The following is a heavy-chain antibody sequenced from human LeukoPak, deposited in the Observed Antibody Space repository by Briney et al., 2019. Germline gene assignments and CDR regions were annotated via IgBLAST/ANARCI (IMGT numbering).Heavy chain of an antibody. Sequence: GRSLRLSCAASGFTFDDYAMHWVRQAPGKGLEWVSGISWNCGSIGYADSVKGRFTISRDNAKNSLYLQMNSLRAEDTALYYCAKDVAAAGSFVGMDVWGQGTTVTVSS. CDR3: AKDVAAAGSFVGMDV. V-gene: IGHV3-9*01. J-gene: IGHJ6*02. CDR2: ISWNCGSI. D-gene: IGHD6-13*01. CDR1: GFTFDDYA.